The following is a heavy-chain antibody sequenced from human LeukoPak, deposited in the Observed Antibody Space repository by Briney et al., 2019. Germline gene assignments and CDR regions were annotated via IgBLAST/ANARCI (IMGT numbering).Heavy chain of an antibody. D-gene: IGHD3-22*01. CDR2: IIPIFGTA. CDR1: GGTFSSYA. CDR3: ARSYDSSGYREYFQH. Sequence: SVKVSFKASGGTFSSYAISWVRQAPGQGLEWMGGIIPIFGTANYAQKFQGRVTITADESTSTAYMGLSSLRSEDTAVYYCARSYDSSGYREYFQHWGQGTLVTVSS. V-gene: IGHV1-69*13. J-gene: IGHJ1*01.